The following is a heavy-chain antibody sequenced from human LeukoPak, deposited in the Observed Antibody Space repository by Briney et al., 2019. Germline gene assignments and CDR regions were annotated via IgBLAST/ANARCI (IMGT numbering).Heavy chain of an antibody. CDR2: ISGSGSTI. CDR1: EFTFSTYA. V-gene: IGHV3-23*01. CDR3: AKDRGVRQQLVLPYFDY. J-gene: IGHJ4*02. D-gene: IGHD6-13*01. Sequence: PGGSLRLSCAASEFTFSTYAMNWVRQAPGKGLEWISYISGSGSTIYYADSVKGRFTISRDNSKNTLYLQMNSLRAEDTAVYYCAKDRGVRQQLVLPYFDYWGQGTLVTVSS.